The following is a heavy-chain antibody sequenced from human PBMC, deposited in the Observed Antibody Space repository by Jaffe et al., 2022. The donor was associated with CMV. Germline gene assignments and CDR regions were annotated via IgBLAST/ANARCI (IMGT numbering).Heavy chain of an antibody. CDR2: IDPSDSYT. CDR1: GYIFSDYW. Sequence: EVQLVQSGAEVKKPGESLRISCKGSGYIFSDYWISWVRQMPGKGLEWMGRIDPSDSYTNYSPSFQGHVTISADKSINTAYLQWNSLKASDTAIYYCAKHRTYMDVWGNGTTVTVSS. V-gene: IGHV5-10-1*03. J-gene: IGHJ6*03. CDR3: AKHRTYMDV.